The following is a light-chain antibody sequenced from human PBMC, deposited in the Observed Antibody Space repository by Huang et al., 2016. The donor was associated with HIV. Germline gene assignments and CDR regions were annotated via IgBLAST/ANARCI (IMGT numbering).Light chain of an antibody. CDR3: QQSYNLPYT. V-gene: IGKV1-39*01. CDR1: QSINTY. J-gene: IGKJ2*01. CDR2: ATS. Sequence: DIQMTQSPPSLSASLGDRVTITCRASQSINTYLNWYRHKPGEAPELLIHATSTLQNGVPSMFSGGGSGTDFTLTITNLQPEDVASYYCQQSYNLPYTFGRGTKVDIK.